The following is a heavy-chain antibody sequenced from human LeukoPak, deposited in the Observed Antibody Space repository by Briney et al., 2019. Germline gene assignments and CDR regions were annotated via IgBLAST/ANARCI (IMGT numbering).Heavy chain of an antibody. V-gene: IGHV4-34*01. J-gene: IGHJ3*02. CDR3: ATSVDTAMADAFDI. CDR2: INHSGST. D-gene: IGHD5-18*01. CDR1: GGSFSGNY. Sequence: SETLSLTCAVYGGSFSGNYWSWIRQPPGKGLEWIGEINHSGSTNYNPSLKSRVTISVDTSKNQFSLKLSSVTAADTAVYYCATSVDTAMADAFDIWGQGTMVTVSS.